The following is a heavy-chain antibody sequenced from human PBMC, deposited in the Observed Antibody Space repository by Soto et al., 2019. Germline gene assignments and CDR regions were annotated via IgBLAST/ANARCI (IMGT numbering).Heavy chain of an antibody. Sequence: GESLKISCKGSGYSFTSYWISWVRQMPGKGLEWMGRIDPSDSYTNYSPSFQGHVTISADKSISTAYLQWSSLKASDTAMYYCARLNYDILTGYPGSPYDFDYWGQGTLVTVSS. J-gene: IGHJ4*02. CDR3: ARLNYDILTGYPGSPYDFDY. CDR2: IDPSDSYT. D-gene: IGHD3-9*01. CDR1: GYSFTSYW. V-gene: IGHV5-10-1*01.